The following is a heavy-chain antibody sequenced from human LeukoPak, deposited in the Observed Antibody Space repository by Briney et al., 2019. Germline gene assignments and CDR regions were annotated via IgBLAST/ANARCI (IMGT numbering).Heavy chain of an antibody. V-gene: IGHV1-18*04. D-gene: IGHD1-1*01. Sequence: GASVKVSCKASGYTFTSYGISWVRQAPGQGLEWMGWISAYNRNTNYAQKLQGRVTMTTDTSTSTAYMELRSLRSDDTAVYYCARVPGDNWNDDVGLHWFDPWGQGTLVTVSS. CDR2: ISAYNRNT. J-gene: IGHJ5*02. CDR1: GYTFTSYG. CDR3: ARVPGDNWNDDVGLHWFDP.